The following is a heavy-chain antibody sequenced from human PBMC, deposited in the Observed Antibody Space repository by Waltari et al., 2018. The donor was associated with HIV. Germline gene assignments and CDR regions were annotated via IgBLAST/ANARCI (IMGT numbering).Heavy chain of an antibody. D-gene: IGHD6-6*01. CDR3: AREGSSPGGWFDP. J-gene: IGHJ5*02. Sequence: QVQLQESGPGLVTPSQTLSLTCTVSVGSIRSGGSYWSWTRQHPGKGLEWIGYIYYSGSTYYNPSLKSRVTISVDTSKNQFSLKLSSVTAADTAVYYCAREGSSPGGWFDPWGQGTLVTVSS. CDR2: IYYSGST. V-gene: IGHV4-31*03. CDR1: VGSIRSGGSY.